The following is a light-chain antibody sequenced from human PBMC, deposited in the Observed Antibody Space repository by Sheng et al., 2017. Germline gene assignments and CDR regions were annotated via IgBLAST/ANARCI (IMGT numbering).Light chain of an antibody. CDR1: QSVSSSY. V-gene: IGKV3-20*01. CDR2: GAS. CDR3: QQYETSPVT. Sequence: EIVLTQSPATLSLSPGERATLSCRASQSVSSSYLAWYQQKPGQAPRLLIYGASSRATGIPDRFSGSGSGTDFTLTISRLEPEDFAFYYCQQYETSPVTFGQGTEGGNPT. J-gene: IGKJ1*01.